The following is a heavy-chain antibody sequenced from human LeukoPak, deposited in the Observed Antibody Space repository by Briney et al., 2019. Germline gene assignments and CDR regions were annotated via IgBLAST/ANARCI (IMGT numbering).Heavy chain of an antibody. CDR3: ARYSIFGVVIPSGFDP. V-gene: IGHV4-59*05. Sequence: PSETLSLTCTVSGGSISSYYWNWIRQPAGKGLEWIGRIYYSGSTYYNPSLKSRVTISVDTSKNQFSLKLSSVTAADTAVYYCARYSIFGVVIPSGFDPWGQGTLVTVSS. CDR2: IYYSGST. J-gene: IGHJ5*02. D-gene: IGHD3-3*01. CDR1: GGSISSYY.